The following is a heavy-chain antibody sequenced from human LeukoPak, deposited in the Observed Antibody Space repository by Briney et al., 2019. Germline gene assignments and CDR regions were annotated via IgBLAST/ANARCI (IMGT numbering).Heavy chain of an antibody. V-gene: IGHV3-7*03. CDR2: IKQDGSEK. CDR1: GFTFSSYW. J-gene: IGHJ5*02. D-gene: IGHD3-10*01. Sequence: PGGSLRLSCAASGFTFSSYWMTWVRQAPGKGLEWVANIKQDGSEKYYMDSVKGRFTISRDNAKNSLYLQMNSLRAEDTAVYFCARHYYASGSYTFDPWGQGTLVNVSS. CDR3: ARHYYASGSYTFDP.